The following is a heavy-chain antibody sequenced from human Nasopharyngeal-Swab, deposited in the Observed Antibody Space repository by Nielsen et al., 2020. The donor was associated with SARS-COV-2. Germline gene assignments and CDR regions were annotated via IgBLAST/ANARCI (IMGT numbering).Heavy chain of an antibody. J-gene: IGHJ6*02. CDR2: IYYNGNT. V-gene: IGHV4-39*07. CDR1: GDSIAYSTFY. CDR3: ARGSRETAGAQYYYYYGMDV. D-gene: IGHD6-13*01. Sequence: SETLSLTCTVSGDSIAYSTFYWGWIRQPPGKGLEWMGKIYYNGNTYQNPSLKSRLTISVDTSKNQFSLKLSSVTAADTAVYYCARGSRETAGAQYYYYYGMDVWGQGTTVTVSS.